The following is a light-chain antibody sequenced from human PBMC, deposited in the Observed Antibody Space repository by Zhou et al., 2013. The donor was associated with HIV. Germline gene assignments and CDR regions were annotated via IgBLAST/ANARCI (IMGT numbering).Light chain of an antibody. Sequence: QSVLTQPPSSSGTPGQRVTLSCSGSRSNIGSNTVNWYQQLPGTAPKLLIYSDVQRPSGVPDRFSGSKSGTSASLAISGLQSEDEADYYCAAWDDSLNGRVFGGGTKLTVL. CDR3: AAWDDSLNGRV. CDR2: SDV. V-gene: IGLV1-44*01. CDR1: RSNIGSNT. J-gene: IGLJ2*01.